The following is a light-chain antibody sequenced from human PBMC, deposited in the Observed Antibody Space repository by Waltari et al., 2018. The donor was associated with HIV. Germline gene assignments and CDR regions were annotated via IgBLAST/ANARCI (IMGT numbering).Light chain of an antibody. J-gene: IGLJ3*02. CDR3: LLYVGDYWV. Sequence: QTVVTQEPSYSVSPGGTLTLTCGFTSGSVSPTSYPAWYKQDPGQAPRTLIYNTLVRSPGVPGRFSGSILGNTAVLTITGAQADDESVYYCLLYVGDYWVFGGGTKVTVL. V-gene: IGLV8-61*01. CDR2: NTL. CDR1: SGSVSPTSY.